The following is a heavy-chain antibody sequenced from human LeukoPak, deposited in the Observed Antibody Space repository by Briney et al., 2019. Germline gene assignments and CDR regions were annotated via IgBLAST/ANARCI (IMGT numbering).Heavy chain of an antibody. V-gene: IGHV4-4*07. CDR1: GGSISSYY. J-gene: IGHJ6*03. CDR2: IYTSGST. Sequence: SETLSLTCTVSGGSISSYYWSWIRQPAGKGLEWIGRIYTSGSTNYNPSLKSRVTMSVDTSKNQFSLKLSSVTAADTAVYYCARDLDPTNYYGSGTLHMDVWGKGTTVTVSS. CDR3: ARDLDPTNYYGSGTLHMDV. D-gene: IGHD3-10*01.